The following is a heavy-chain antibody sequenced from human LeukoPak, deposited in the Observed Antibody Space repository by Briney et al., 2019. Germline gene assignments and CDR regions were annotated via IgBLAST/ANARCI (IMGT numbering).Heavy chain of an antibody. CDR2: INGDGRII. CDR1: GFTFSSNW. V-gene: IGHV3-74*03. Sequence: GGSLRLSCAASGFTFSSNWMHWVRQAPGKGLVWISRINGDGRIIEHAESVKGRFAISRNNADNTLHLQMNSLRAEDTAVYHCVREVGAPGSFQHWGQGAPVTVSS. D-gene: IGHD1-26*01. CDR3: VREVGAPGSFQH. J-gene: IGHJ1*01.